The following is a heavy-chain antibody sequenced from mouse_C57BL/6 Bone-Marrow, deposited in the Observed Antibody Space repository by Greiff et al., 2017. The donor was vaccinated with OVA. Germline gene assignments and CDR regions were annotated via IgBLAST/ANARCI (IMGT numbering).Heavy chain of an antibody. CDR1: GYSFTGYY. J-gene: IGHJ3*01. CDR3: ARWRFAY. V-gene: IGHV1-42*01. CDR2: INPSTGGT. Sequence: EVQLQQSGPELVKPGASVKISCKASGYSFTGYYMNWVKQSPEKSLEWIGEINPSTGGTTYNQKFKAKATLTVDKSSSTAYMQLKSLTSEDSAVYYCARWRFAYWGQGTLVTVSA.